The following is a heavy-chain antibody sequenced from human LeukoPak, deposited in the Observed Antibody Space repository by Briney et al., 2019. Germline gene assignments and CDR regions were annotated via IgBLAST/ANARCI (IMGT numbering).Heavy chain of an antibody. D-gene: IGHD2-21*02. CDR3: ARDRVTLTTFQYDWFDP. CDR1: GYTFIGYY. CDR2: INPNSGGT. Sequence: ASAKVSCKASGYTFIGYYMHWVRPAPGQGLEWMGWINPNSGGTNYAQKFQGRVTMTRDTSISTAYMELSRLRSDDTAVYYCARDRVTLTTFQYDWFDPWGQGTLVTVSS. V-gene: IGHV1-2*02. J-gene: IGHJ5*02.